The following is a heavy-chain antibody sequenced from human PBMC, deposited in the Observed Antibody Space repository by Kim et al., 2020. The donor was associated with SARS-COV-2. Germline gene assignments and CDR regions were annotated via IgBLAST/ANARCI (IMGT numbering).Heavy chain of an antibody. Sequence: SETLSLTCAVYAGSFSGYYWSWIRQPPGKGLEWIGEINHSGSTNYNPSLKSRGTISVDTSKNQFSLKLSSVTAADTAVYYCARVGYSSSSHWYFDLWGRG. CDR3: ARVGYSSSSHWYFDL. CDR2: INHSGST. D-gene: IGHD6-6*01. CDR1: AGSFSGYY. V-gene: IGHV4-34*01. J-gene: IGHJ2*01.